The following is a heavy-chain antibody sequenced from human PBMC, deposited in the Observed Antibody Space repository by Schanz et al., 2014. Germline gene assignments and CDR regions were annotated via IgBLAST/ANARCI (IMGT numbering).Heavy chain of an antibody. J-gene: IGHJ3*02. Sequence: VQLVQSGGGVVQPGGSLRLSCAASGFTFTSYSMHWVRQAPGRGLEWVAVIFSGGSTFYTDSVKGRFTISRDNSKNTLYLQMNSLIAEDTAVYYCARENLNWEAFDIWGQGTVVTVSS. D-gene: IGHD7-27*01. CDR3: ARENLNWEAFDI. CDR2: IFSGGST. CDR1: GFTFTSYS. V-gene: IGHV3-66*01.